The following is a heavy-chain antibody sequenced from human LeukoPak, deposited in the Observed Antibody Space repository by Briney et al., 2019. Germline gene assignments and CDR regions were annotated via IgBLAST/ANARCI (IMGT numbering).Heavy chain of an antibody. CDR1: GGSFSGYY. CDR3: ASHITMIVPAFYY. D-gene: IGHD3-22*01. Sequence: KTSEALSLTCAVYGGSFSGYYWSWIRQPPGKGLEWIGEINHSGSTNYNPSLKSRVTISVDTSKNQFSLKLSSVTAADTAVYYCASHITMIVPAFYYWGQGTLVTVSS. CDR2: INHSGST. J-gene: IGHJ4*02. V-gene: IGHV4-34*01.